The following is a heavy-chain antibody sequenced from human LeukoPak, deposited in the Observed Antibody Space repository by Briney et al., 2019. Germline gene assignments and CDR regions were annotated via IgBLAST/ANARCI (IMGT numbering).Heavy chain of an antibody. V-gene: IGHV3-23*01. J-gene: IGHJ4*02. D-gene: IGHD2-2*01. CDR1: GFSFSSYA. CDR3: AKRGLPAATLSSLDY. Sequence: GASLRLSCAASGFSFSSYAMSWVRQAPGKGLEWISGVSGSGGSTHYADSVKGRFTISRDNSKNTLYLQMNSLRAEDTAVYYCAKRGLPAATLSSLDYWGQGTLVTVSS. CDR2: VSGSGGST.